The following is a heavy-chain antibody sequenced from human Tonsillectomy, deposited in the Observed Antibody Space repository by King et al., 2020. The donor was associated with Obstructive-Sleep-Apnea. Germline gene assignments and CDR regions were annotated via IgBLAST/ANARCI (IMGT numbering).Heavy chain of an antibody. V-gene: IGHV3-23*04. CDR1: GLXFSTXA. J-gene: IGHJ1*01. D-gene: IGHD3-22*01. Sequence: VQLVESGGGLVQPGGSLRLSCAASGLXFSTXAMTWVRQAPGKGXDXVSIISGNGDTXHYADSVRGHFTISRDNSKNTLYLXKKSLSAEDTAVYYFARAGXDISGYQYFQXWGQGTPVTVSX. CDR2: ISGNGDTX. CDR3: ARAGXDISGYQYFQX.